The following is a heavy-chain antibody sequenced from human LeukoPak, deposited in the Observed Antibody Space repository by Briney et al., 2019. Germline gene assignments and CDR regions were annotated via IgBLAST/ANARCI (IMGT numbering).Heavy chain of an antibody. J-gene: IGHJ4*02. Sequence: GGSLRLSCAASEFTFSRYAMSWVRQAPGKGLDWVSGISGSGDSTYYADSVKGRFNISRDNSKDTLYLQMNSLRAEDTALYYCAKAKHADPFYFDYWGQGALVTVSS. V-gene: IGHV3-23*01. CDR3: AKAKHADPFYFDY. CDR1: EFTFSRYA. CDR2: ISGSGDST.